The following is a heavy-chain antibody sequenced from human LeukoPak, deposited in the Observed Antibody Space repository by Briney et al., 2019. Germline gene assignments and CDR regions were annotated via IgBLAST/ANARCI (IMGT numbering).Heavy chain of an antibody. V-gene: IGHV3-21*01. J-gene: IGHJ4*02. D-gene: IGHD2-21*01. CDR3: AREGSIVPHQDLDC. CDR2: INSRGNDK. CDR1: GFTFRSYS. Sequence: PGGSLRLSCAASGFTFRSYSMNWVRQAPGKGLEWVSSINSRGNDKYYAESVKGRFTISRDYAKNSLYLQMNNLRVEDTAVYYCAREGSIVPHQDLDCWGQGSLVTVSS.